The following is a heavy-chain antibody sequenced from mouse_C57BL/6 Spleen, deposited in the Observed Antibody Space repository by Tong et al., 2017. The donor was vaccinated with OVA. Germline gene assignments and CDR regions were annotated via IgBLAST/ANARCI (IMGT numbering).Heavy chain of an antibody. J-gene: IGHJ1*01. Sequence: EVQLQESGGGLVQPGESLKLSCESNEYEFPSHDMSWVRKTPEKRLELVAAINSDGGSTYYPDTMERRFTISRDNAKNTLYLQMSSLKSEDTAMYYCARHPYGNYWYFDVWGAGTTVTVSS. CDR1: EYEFPSHD. D-gene: IGHD2-1*01. V-gene: IGHV5-2*01. CDR3: ARHPYGNYWYFDV. CDR2: INSDGGST.